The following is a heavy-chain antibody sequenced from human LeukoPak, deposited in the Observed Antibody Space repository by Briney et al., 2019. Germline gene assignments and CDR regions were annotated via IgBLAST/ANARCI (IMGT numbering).Heavy chain of an antibody. CDR3: AIPRGTGGNSNALDY. CDR2: IYPGDSDT. J-gene: IGHJ4*02. CDR1: GYSFTTYW. Sequence: GESLKISCKGSGYSFTTYWIGWVRQMPGKGLEWMGIIYPGDSDTRYSPSFQGQVTISADKSINTAYLQWGSLKASGTAMYYCAIPRGTGGNSNALDYWGQGTLVTVSS. D-gene: IGHD4-23*01. V-gene: IGHV5-51*01.